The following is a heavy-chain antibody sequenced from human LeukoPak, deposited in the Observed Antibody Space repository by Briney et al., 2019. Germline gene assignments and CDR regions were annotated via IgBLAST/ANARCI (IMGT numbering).Heavy chain of an antibody. V-gene: IGHV3-66*04. CDR3: AKRGPDSSGRYYFDY. D-gene: IGHD6-19*01. CDR1: GFTVSSNY. J-gene: IGHJ4*02. Sequence: GGSLRLSCAASGFTVSSNYMIWVRQAPGKGLEWVSVIYSGGNTYYAGSVKGRFTISRDSSENTLYLQMNSLRAEDTAVYYCAKRGPDSSGRYYFDYWGQGTLVTVSS. CDR2: IYSGGNT.